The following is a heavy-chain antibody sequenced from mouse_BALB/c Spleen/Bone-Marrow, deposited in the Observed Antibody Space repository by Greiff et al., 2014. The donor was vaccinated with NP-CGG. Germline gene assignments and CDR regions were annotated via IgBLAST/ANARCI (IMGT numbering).Heavy chain of an antibody. V-gene: IGHV5-17*02. CDR3: ARKGAMITHYYAMDY. CDR1: GFTFSSFG. CDR2: ISNGSSTI. D-gene: IGHD2-4*01. Sequence: EVMLVVSGGGLVQPGGSRKLSCAASGFTFSSFGMHWVRQAPEKGLEWVAYISNGSSTIYYADTVKGRFTISRDNPKNTLFLQMTSLRSEDTAMYYCARKGAMITHYYAMDYWGQGTSVTVSS. J-gene: IGHJ4*01.